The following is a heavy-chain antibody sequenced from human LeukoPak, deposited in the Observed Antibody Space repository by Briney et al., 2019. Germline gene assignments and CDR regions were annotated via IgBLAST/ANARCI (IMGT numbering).Heavy chain of an antibody. CDR1: GGSFSGYY. CDR2: IYHSGST. J-gene: IGHJ5*02. D-gene: IGHD3-10*01. Sequence: SETLSLTCAVYGGSFSGYYWSWIRQPPGKGLEWIGEIYHSGSTNYNPSLKSRVTISVDTSKNQFSLKLSSVTAADTAVYYCAAITMVRGVPYDWFDPWGQGTLVTVSS. V-gene: IGHV4-34*01. CDR3: AAITMVRGVPYDWFDP.